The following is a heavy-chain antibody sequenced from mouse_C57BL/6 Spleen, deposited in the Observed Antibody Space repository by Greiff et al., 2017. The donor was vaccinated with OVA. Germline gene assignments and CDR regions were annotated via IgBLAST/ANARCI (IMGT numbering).Heavy chain of an antibody. V-gene: IGHV5-16*01. CDR2: INYDGSST. D-gene: IGHD1-1*01. J-gene: IGHJ1*03. Sequence: EVQRVESEGGLVQPGSSMKLSCTASGFTFSDYYMAWVRQVPEKGLEWVANINYDGSSTYYLDSLKSRFIISRDNAKNILYLQMSSLKSEDTATYYCARVNGSSYWYFDVWGTGTTVTVSS. CDR1: GFTFSDYY. CDR3: ARVNGSSYWYFDV.